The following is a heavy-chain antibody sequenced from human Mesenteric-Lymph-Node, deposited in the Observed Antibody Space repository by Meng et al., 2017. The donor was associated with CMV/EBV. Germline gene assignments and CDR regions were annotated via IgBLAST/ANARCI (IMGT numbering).Heavy chain of an antibody. J-gene: IGHJ4*02. D-gene: IGHD3-10*01. Sequence: GESLKISCAASGFTFDSYAMNWVRQAPGKGLEWVSSISLSSRYINYADSVKGRFTISRDSAKNSLFLQMNSLRAEDTAVYYCVRGDWGSGSWGQGTLVTVSS. CDR3: VRGDWGSGS. V-gene: IGHV3-21*06. CDR1: GFTFDSYA. CDR2: ISLSSRYI.